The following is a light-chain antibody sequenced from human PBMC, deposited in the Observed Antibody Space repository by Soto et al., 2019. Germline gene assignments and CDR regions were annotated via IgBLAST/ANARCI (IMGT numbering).Light chain of an antibody. CDR2: GNS. CDR1: SSNIGAGYD. V-gene: IGLV1-40*01. Sequence: QSVLTQPPSVSGAPGPRVTISCTGSSSNIGAGYDVHWYQQLPGTAPKLLIYGNSNRPSGVPDRFSGSKSGTSASLAITGLQAEDEADYYCQSYDSSLSGSTVFGGGTKLPVL. J-gene: IGLJ2*01. CDR3: QSYDSSLSGSTV.